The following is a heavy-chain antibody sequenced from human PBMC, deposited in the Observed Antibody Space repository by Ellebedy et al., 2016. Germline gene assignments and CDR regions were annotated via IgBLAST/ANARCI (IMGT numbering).Heavy chain of an antibody. V-gene: IGHV1-3*01. CDR1: GYTFTSYA. J-gene: IGHJ4*02. CDR2: INAGTGNT. Sequence: ASVKVSCKASGYTFTSYAIHWVRQAPGQRLEWMGWINAGTGNTGYSQKFQGRVTITRDTSASTAYMELSSLRSEDTAVYYCAREGGIVGTRSFDYWGQGTLVTVSS. CDR3: AREGGIVGTRSFDY. D-gene: IGHD1-26*01.